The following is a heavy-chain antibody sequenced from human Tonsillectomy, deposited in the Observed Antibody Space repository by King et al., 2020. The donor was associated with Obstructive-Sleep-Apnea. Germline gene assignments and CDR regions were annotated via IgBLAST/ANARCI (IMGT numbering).Heavy chain of an antibody. CDR1: GGSISSGGYY. CDR2: IYYSGST. CDR3: ARDGAKYYYDSSGYYAHDAFDI. D-gene: IGHD3-22*01. Sequence: VQLQESGPGLVKPSQTLSLTCTVSGGSISSGGYYWSWIRQHPGKGLDWIGDIYYSGSTYYNPSLKSRVTISVDTPKNQFSLKLSSVTAADTAAYYCARDGAKYYYDSSGYYAHDAFDIWGQGTMVTVSS. V-gene: IGHV4-31*03. J-gene: IGHJ3*02.